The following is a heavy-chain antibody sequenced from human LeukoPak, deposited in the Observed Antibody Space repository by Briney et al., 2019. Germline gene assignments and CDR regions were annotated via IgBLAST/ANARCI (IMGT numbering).Heavy chain of an antibody. V-gene: IGHV1-2*04. D-gene: IGHD6-19*01. CDR1: GYTFTGYY. CDR3: ARDSSIDSSGWDMDV. J-gene: IGHJ6*02. Sequence: ASVKVSCKASGYTFTGYYMHWVRQAPGQGLEWMGWTNPNTGGTNYAQRFQAWVSMTRDTSISTAYMELSRLTSDDTAVYYCARDSSIDSSGWDMDVWGQGTTVTVSS. CDR2: TNPNTGGT.